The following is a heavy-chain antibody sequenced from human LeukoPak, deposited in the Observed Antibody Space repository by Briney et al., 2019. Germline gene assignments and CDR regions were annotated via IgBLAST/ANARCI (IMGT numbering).Heavy chain of an antibody. D-gene: IGHD6-19*01. CDR3: ASQGSDSGWFYF. Sequence: SETLSLTCTVSGVSMRTYYWGWIRQPPGKGLEWIGYVSYSGNTDYNPSLKSRLTISIDTSETQFSLKLTSVTAADTAIYYCASQGSDSGWFYFWGQGTLVTVSS. V-gene: IGHV4-59*08. J-gene: IGHJ4*02. CDR1: GVSMRTYY. CDR2: VSYSGNT.